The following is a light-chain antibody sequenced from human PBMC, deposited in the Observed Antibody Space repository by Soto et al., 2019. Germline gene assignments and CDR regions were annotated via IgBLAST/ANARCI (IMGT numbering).Light chain of an antibody. Sequence: DFQMTQSPSSLSASVGDRVTITCRATQAIKNFLNWYQQKPGRAPKLLISDASTLQRGVPSRFSGSGSGTHFTFVISSLQPEDVGTYYCQQSDTLPLTFGQGTRLDIK. CDR2: DAS. CDR3: QQSDTLPLT. V-gene: IGKV1-33*01. CDR1: QAIKNF. J-gene: IGKJ5*01.